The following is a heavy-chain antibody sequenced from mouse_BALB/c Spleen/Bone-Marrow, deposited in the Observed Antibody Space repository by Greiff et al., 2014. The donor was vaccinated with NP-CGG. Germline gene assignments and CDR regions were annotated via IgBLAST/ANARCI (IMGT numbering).Heavy chain of an antibody. CDR1: GFTFSDYY. CDR3: ARDSYYYGSSYWYFDV. D-gene: IGHD1-1*01. J-gene: IGHJ1*01. CDR2: ISDGGSYT. Sequence: EVMLVESGGGLVKPGGSLKLSCAASGFTFSDYYMYWVRQTPEKGLEWVATISDGGSYTYYPDSVKGRLTISRDNAKNSLYLQMTSLKSEDTAMYYCARDSYYYGSSYWYFDVWGAGTTVTVSS. V-gene: IGHV5-4*02.